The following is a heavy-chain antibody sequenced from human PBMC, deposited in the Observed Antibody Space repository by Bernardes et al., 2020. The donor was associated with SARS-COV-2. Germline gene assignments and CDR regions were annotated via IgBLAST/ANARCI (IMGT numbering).Heavy chain of an antibody. J-gene: IGHJ4*02. CDR1: GYSFTSYW. CDR3: ARLPTVTQPFDY. CDR2: IYPGDSDT. V-gene: IGHV5-51*01. D-gene: IGHD4-17*01. Sequence: GESLKISCKGSGYSFTSYWIAWVRQMPGKGLDWMGIIYPGDSDTRYSPSFQGQVTISADKSINTAYLQWSSLKASDTAMYFCARLPTVTQPFDYWGQGTLVTVSS.